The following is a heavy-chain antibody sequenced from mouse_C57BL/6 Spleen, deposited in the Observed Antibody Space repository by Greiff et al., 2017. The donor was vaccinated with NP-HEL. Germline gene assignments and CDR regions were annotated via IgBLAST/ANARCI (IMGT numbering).Heavy chain of an antibody. J-gene: IGHJ3*01. Sequence: EVKLVESGGGLVQPGGSLSLSCAASGFTFTDYYMSWVRQPPGKALEWLGFIRNKANGYTTEYSASVKGRFTISRDNSQSILYLQMNALRAEDSATDYCASSYYGTWFAYWGQGTLVTVSA. D-gene: IGHD1-2*01. V-gene: IGHV7-3*01. CDR1: GFTFTDYY. CDR3: ASSYYGTWFAY. CDR2: IRNKANGYTT.